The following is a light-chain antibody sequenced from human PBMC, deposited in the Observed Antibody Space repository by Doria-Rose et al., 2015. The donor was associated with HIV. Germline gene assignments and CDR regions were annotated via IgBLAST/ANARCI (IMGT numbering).Light chain of an antibody. CDR1: QSVSSN. CDR2: DAS. V-gene: IGKV3-11*01. J-gene: IGKJ3*01. Sequence: PGERATLSRRASQSVSSNLAWYQQKPGQAPRLLIYDASNRATGIPARFSGSGSGTDFTLTISSLEPEDSAVYFCQQRSNWPPIFTFGPGTKVDI. CDR3: QQRSNWPPIFT.